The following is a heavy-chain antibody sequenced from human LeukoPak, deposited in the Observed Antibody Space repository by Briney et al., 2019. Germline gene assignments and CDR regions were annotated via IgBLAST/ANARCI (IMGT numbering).Heavy chain of an antibody. J-gene: IGHJ3*02. D-gene: IGHD4-17*01. Sequence: GRSLRLSCAASGFTLSSYAMHWVRQAPGKGLEWVAVISYDGSNKYYADSVKGRFTISRDNSKNTLYLQMNSLRAEDTAVYYCARDSSTENDAFDIWGQGTMVTVSS. V-gene: IGHV3-30-3*01. CDR3: ARDSSTENDAFDI. CDR2: ISYDGSNK. CDR1: GFTLSSYA.